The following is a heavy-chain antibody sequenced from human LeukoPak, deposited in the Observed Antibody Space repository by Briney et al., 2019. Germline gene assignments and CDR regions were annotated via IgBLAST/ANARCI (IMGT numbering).Heavy chain of an antibody. D-gene: IGHD4-17*01. CDR3: AKDLGNRPYGDYPHGMDV. J-gene: IGHJ6*02. CDR2: ISYDGSNK. Sequence: GGSLRLSCAASGFTFSSYGMHWVRQAPGKGLEWVAVISYDGSNKYYADSVKGRFTISRDNSKNTLYLQMNSLRAEDTAVYYCAKDLGNRPYGDYPHGMDVWGQGTTVTVSS. CDR1: GFTFSSYG. V-gene: IGHV3-30*18.